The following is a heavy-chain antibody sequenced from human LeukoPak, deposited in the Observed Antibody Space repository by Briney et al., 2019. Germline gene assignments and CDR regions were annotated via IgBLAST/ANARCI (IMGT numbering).Heavy chain of an antibody. CDR2: IYYSGST. J-gene: IGHJ3*02. CDR1: GGSISSYY. V-gene: IGHV4-59*01. CDR3: ASAMTEDAFDI. D-gene: IGHD1-14*01. Sequence: PETLSLTCTVSGGSISSYYWSWIRQPPGKGLEWIGYIYYSGSTNYNPSLKSRVTISVDTSKNQFSLKLSSVTAADTAVYYCASAMTEDAFDIWGQGTMVTVSS.